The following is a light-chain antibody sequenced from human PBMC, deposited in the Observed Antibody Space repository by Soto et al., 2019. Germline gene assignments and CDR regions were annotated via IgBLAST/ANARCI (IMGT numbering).Light chain of an antibody. Sequence: IQMTQSPSTLSGSVGDRVTITCRASQTISSWLAWYQQKPGKAPKLLIYKASTLKSGVPSRFSGSGSGTEFTLTISSLQPDDFATYYCQHYNSYSEAFGQGSNV. CDR2: KAS. V-gene: IGKV1-5*03. CDR3: QHYNSYSEA. CDR1: QTISSW. J-gene: IGKJ1*01.